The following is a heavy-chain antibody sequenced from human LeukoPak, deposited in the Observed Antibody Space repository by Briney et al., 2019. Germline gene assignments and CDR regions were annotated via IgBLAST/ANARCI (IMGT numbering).Heavy chain of an antibody. CDR2: ISWNSGSI. V-gene: IGHV3-9*03. J-gene: IGHJ4*02. CDR1: GFIFDDYA. D-gene: IGHD2-2*01. CDR3: AKADCSTTNCHLDY. Sequence: GGSLRLSCAASGFIFDDYAMYWVRQAPGQGLEWVSGISWNSGSIGFADSVKGRFTISRDNAKNSLYLQMNSLRAEDMALYYCAKADCSTTNCHLDYWGQGTLVTVSS.